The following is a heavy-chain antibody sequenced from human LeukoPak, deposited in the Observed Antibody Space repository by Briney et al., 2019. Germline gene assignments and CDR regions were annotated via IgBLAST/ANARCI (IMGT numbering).Heavy chain of an antibody. CDR1: GFTFDDYA. Sequence: ALRLSCAASGFTFDDYAMHWVRQAPGKGLEWVSGVSWNSGSIGYADSVKGRFTISRDNAKNSLYLQMNSLRAEDTAVYYCAGDLRLGEPHSFDIWGQGTMVTVSS. J-gene: IGHJ3*02. CDR3: AGDLRLGEPHSFDI. CDR2: VSWNSGSI. V-gene: IGHV3-9*01. D-gene: IGHD3-16*01.